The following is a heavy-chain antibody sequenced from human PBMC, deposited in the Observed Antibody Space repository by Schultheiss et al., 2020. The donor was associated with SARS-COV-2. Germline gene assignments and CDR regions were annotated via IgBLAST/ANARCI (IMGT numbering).Heavy chain of an antibody. D-gene: IGHD2-2*02. CDR2: IYWNDDK. Sequence: SGPTLVKPTQTLTLTCTFSGFSLSTSGVGVGWIRQPPGKALEWLALIYWNDDKRYSPSLKSRLTITKDTSKNQVVLTMTNMDPVDTATYYCARACSSTSCYTRAFDIWGQGTTVTVSS. CDR3: ARACSSTSCYTRAFDI. CDR1: GFSLSTSGVG. V-gene: IGHV2-5*01. J-gene: IGHJ3*02.